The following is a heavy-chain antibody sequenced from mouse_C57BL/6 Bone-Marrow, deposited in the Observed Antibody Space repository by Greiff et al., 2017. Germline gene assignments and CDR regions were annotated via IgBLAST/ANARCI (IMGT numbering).Heavy chain of an antibody. J-gene: IGHJ4*01. V-gene: IGHV14-4*01. Sequence: EVQLQQSGAELVRPGASVKLSCTASGFNIQDDYMHWVKQRPEQGLEWIGWIDPENGDTEYASKFQGKATITADTSSNTAYLQLSSLTSEDTAVYYCTTGTSHYYAMDYWGQGTSVTVSS. CDR3: TTGTSHYYAMDY. CDR2: IDPENGDT. D-gene: IGHD4-1*01. CDR1: GFNIQDDY.